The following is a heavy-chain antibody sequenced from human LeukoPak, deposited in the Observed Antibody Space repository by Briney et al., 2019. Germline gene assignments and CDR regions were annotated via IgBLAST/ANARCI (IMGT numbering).Heavy chain of an antibody. J-gene: IGHJ4*02. CDR2: IYPGDSDP. V-gene: IGHV5-51*01. Sequence: GVSLKISCNGSGYSFTSYWIGWVRQIPGKGLEGMGIIYPGDSDPRYSPSFQGQVTISADKSISTAYLQWSSLKASDTAMYYCARGGNGGPRYFDYWGQGTLVTDSS. D-gene: IGHD4-23*01. CDR1: GYSFTSYW. CDR3: ARGGNGGPRYFDY.